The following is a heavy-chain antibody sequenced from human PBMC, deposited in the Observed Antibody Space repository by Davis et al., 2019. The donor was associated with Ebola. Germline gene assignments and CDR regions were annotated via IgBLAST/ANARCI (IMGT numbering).Heavy chain of an antibody. CDR2: ISGSGADT. Sequence: PGGSLRLSCAASGFTFSSYSMNWVRQAPGKGLERVSTISGSGADTSYTDSVKGRFSISRDNSKNTLYLQMNSLRAEDTAVYYCAKDSSVVVPAAMDYWGQGTLVTVSS. D-gene: IGHD2-2*01. V-gene: IGHV3-23*01. CDR1: GFTFSSYS. J-gene: IGHJ4*02. CDR3: AKDSSVVVPAAMDY.